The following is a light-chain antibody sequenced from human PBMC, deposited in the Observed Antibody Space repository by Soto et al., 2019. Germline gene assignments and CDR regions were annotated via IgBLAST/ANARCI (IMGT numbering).Light chain of an antibody. Sequence: IVLTQSPSTLSLSPVERAPLSCRASQTVSSYLAWYQQKPGQAPRLLIYDASNRATGIPARFSGSGSGTDFTLSISSLEPEDFAVYYCQQRSNWPPTFGQGTRLEI. CDR1: QTVSSY. CDR2: DAS. J-gene: IGKJ5*01. CDR3: QQRSNWPPT. V-gene: IGKV3-11*01.